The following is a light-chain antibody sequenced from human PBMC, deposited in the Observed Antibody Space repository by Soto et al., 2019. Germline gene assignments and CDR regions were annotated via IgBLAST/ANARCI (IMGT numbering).Light chain of an antibody. CDR2: GAS. CDR3: QQYNIWPPWT. J-gene: IGKJ1*01. Sequence: VVLAQSPRSLSLSPGEKATLSCSASQSVAANYLAWYQQKRGEAPRLLIYGASSRATGIPDRFSGSGSGTEFTLTISSLQSEDSAVYYCQQYNIWPPWTFGQGTKVDIK. CDR1: QSVAANY. V-gene: IGKV3-20*01.